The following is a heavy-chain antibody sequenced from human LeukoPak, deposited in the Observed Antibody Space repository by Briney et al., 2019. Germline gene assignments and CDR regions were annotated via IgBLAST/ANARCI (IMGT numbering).Heavy chain of an antibody. CDR3: ARDNPRWPHSEY. Sequence: PSETLSLTCTVSGGSISSSSYYWVWIRQPPGKGLEWIGSVYYYGSTYYNPSLKSRVTISLDTSKNQFSLNLSSVTAADTAVYYCARDNPRWPHSEYWGQGTLVTVSS. CDR1: GGSISSSSYY. D-gene: IGHD4-23*01. V-gene: IGHV4-39*07. J-gene: IGHJ4*02. CDR2: VYYYGST.